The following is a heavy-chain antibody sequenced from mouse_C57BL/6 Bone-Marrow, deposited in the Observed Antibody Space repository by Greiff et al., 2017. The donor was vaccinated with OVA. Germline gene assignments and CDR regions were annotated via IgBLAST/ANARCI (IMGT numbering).Heavy chain of an antibody. J-gene: IGHJ4*01. V-gene: IGHV5-16*01. CDR2: INYDGSST. D-gene: IGHD1-1*01. CDR1: GFTFSDYY. CDR3: ARYYGAMDY. Sequence: EVMLVESEGGLVQPGSSMKLSCTASGFTFSDYYMAWVRQVPEKGLEWVANINYDGSSTYYLDSLKSRFIISRDNAKNILYLQMSSLESEDTATYYCARYYGAMDYWGQGTSVTVSS.